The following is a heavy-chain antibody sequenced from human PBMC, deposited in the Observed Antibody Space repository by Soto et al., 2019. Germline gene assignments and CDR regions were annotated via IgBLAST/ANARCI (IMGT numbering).Heavy chain of an antibody. J-gene: IGHJ4*02. V-gene: IGHV4-4*02. Sequence: QVQLQESGPGLVKPSGTLSLTCAVSGDSISSSNWWTWVRQPPGKGLEWIGEIYHSGRTNYNPSLTSRVTISVDKSKNQFSLRLISVTAADTAVYYCARAYSGSYSDYWGQRTLVTVSS. CDR2: IYHSGRT. CDR3: ARAYSGSYSDY. CDR1: GDSISSSNW. D-gene: IGHD1-26*01.